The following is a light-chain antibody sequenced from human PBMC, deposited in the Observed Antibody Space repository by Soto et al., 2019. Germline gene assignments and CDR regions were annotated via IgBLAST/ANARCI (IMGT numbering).Light chain of an antibody. CDR3: QQYGSSIT. Sequence: DIVLTQSPDTLSVSPGERATLSCRASQSIDNNYLAWYQQKPGRAPRLLIYRAFSRATGIPDRFSASASGTDFSLTISRLEPEDFAVYYCQQYGSSITFGPGTKVDIK. CDR2: RAF. V-gene: IGKV3-20*01. J-gene: IGKJ3*01. CDR1: QSIDNNY.